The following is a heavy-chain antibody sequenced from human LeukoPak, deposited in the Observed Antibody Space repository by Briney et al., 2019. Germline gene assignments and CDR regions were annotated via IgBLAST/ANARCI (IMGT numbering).Heavy chain of an antibody. J-gene: IGHJ4*02. V-gene: IGHV3-11*06. CDR1: GFSFGDFY. D-gene: IGHD6-6*01. CDR3: ARGLSGSSSPLYPFDS. CDR2: ISPSSTYT. Sequence: PGGSLRLSCAASGFSFGDFYMTWIRQAPGKGLEWLSHISPSSTYTNFADSVKGRFTISRDNANNSLYLQMNSLRAEDTAVYYCARGLSGSSSPLYPFDSWGQGALVTVSS.